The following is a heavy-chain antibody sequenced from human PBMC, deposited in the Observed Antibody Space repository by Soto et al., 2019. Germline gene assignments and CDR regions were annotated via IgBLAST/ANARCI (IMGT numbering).Heavy chain of an antibody. CDR1: GYTFTSYG. D-gene: IGHD3-3*01. CDR3: ARDKKSYDFWSGYSGDAFDI. J-gene: IGHJ3*02. Sequence: ASVKVSCKASGYTFTSYGISWVRQAPGQGLEWMGWISAYNGNTNYAQKLQGRVTMTTDTSTSTAYMELRSLRSDDTAVYYCARDKKSYDFWSGYSGDAFDIWGQRTMVTVSS. CDR2: ISAYNGNT. V-gene: IGHV1-18*01.